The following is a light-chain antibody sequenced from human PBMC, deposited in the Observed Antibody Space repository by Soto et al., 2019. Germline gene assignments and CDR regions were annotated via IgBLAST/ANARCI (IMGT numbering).Light chain of an antibody. CDR3: SSYTSSSTLYV. J-gene: IGLJ1*01. CDR2: DVS. CDR1: SSDVGGYTY. Sequence: QSALTQPASVSGSPGQSITISCTGTSSDVGGYTYVSWYQQRPGKAPKLMIYDVSNRPSGVSNRFSGSKSGNTASLTISGLQSEYEADYYCSSYTSSSTLYVFGTGTKLTVL. V-gene: IGLV2-14*01.